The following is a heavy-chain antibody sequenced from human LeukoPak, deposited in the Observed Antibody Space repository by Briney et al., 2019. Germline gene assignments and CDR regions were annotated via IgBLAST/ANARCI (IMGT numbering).Heavy chain of an antibody. J-gene: IGHJ4*02. CDR1: GGSISSSSYY. Sequence: PSETLSLTCTVSGGSISSSSYYWGWIRQPPGKGLEWIGSIYYSGSTYYNPSLKSRVTISVDTSKNQFSLKLSSVTAADTAVYYCARHYIGYSGYGVPLALFDYWGQGTLVTVSS. D-gene: IGHD5-12*01. V-gene: IGHV4-39*01. CDR2: IYYSGST. CDR3: ARHYIGYSGYGVPLALFDY.